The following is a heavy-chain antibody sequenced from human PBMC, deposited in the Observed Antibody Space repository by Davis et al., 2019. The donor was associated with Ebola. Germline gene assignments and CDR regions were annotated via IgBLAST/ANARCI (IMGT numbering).Heavy chain of an antibody. J-gene: IGHJ6*02. D-gene: IGHD1-7*01. CDR1: GFTFSSYW. CDR2: IKQDGSEK. CDR3: ARGLSITGTTPYGMDV. V-gene: IGHV3-7*03. Sequence: GESLKISCAASGFTFSSYWMSWVRQAPGKGLEWVANIKQDGSEKYYVDPVKGRFTISRDNAKNSLYLQMNSLRAEDTAVYYCARGLSITGTTPYGMDVWGQGTTVTVSS.